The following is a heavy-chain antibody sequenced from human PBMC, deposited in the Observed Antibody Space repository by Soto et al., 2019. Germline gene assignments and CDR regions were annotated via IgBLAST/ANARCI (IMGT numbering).Heavy chain of an antibody. CDR1: GFTFSSYA. J-gene: IGHJ6*02. CDR3: VNGYYDSSGYLYYGMDV. V-gene: IGHV3-64D*06. D-gene: IGHD3-22*01. Sequence: AGGSLRLSCSASGFTFSSYAMHWVRQAPGKGLEYVSAISSNGGSTYYADSVKGRFTISRDNSKNTLYLQMSSLRAEDTAVYYCVNGYYDSSGYLYYGMDVWGQGTTVTVSS. CDR2: ISSNGGST.